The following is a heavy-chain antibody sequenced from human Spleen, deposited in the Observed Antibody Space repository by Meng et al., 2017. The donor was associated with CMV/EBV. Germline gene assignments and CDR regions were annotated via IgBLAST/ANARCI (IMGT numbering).Heavy chain of an antibody. V-gene: IGHV4-39*01. Sequence: SETLSLTCTVSGGSISSNNYYWDWIRQPPGKGLEWIGSIYYSGTTYYNPSLKSRVTISVDTSKNQFSLKLSSVTAADTAVYYCARHGGWPLGYCSSTSCYESWFDPWGQGTLVTVSS. CDR2: IYYSGTT. J-gene: IGHJ5*02. CDR1: GGSISSNNYY. D-gene: IGHD2-2*01. CDR3: ARHGGWPLGYCSSTSCYESWFDP.